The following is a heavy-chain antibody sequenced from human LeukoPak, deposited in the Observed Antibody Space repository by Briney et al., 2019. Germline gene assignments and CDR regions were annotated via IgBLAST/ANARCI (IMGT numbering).Heavy chain of an antibody. V-gene: IGHV3-74*01. J-gene: IGHJ5*02. CDR1: GFTFSNYW. CDR2: INSDARST. Sequence: GGSLRLSCAASGFTFSNYWMHRVRQAPGKGLVWVSRINSDARSTSYADSVKGRFSISRDNAKNTLYLQMNSLRAEDTAVYYCARGADTGYSSDSWGQGTLVTVSS. CDR3: ARGADTGYSSDS. D-gene: IGHD6-19*01.